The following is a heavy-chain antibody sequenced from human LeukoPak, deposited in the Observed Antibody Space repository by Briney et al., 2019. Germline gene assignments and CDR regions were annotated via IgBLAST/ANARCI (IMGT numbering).Heavy chain of an antibody. CDR1: GFTDSSNY. J-gene: IGHJ4*02. V-gene: IGHV3-53*01. CDR3: ARGEFGYSYGPFDY. D-gene: IGHD5-18*01. CDR2: IYSGGST. Sequence: GGSLRLSCAASGFTDSSNYMSWVRQGPGKGLEWVSVIYSGGSTYYADSVKGRFTISRDNSKNTLYLQMNSLRAEDTAVYYCARGEFGYSYGPFDYWGQGTLVTVSS.